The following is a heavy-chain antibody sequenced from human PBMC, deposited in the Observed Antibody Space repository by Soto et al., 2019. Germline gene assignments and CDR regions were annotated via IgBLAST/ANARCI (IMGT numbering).Heavy chain of an antibody. V-gene: IGHV1-3*01. CDR3: ARDAGGYSSSWYNPNFDY. Sequence: ASVKVSCKASGYTFTSYAMHWVRQAPGQRLEWMGWINAGNGNTKYSQKFQGRVTITRDTSASTAYMELSSLRSEDTAVYYCARDAGGYSSSWYNPNFDYWGQGTLVTAPQ. D-gene: IGHD6-13*01. CDR1: GYTFTSYA. J-gene: IGHJ4*02. CDR2: INAGNGNT.